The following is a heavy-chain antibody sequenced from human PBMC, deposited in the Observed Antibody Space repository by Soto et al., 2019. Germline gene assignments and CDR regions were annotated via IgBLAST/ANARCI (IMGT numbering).Heavy chain of an antibody. D-gene: IGHD6-19*01. J-gene: IGHJ2*01. CDR2: IYYSGST. Sequence: QVQLQESGPVLVKPSDTLSLTCAVSGYSISSSNWWGWIRQPPGKVLEWIGYIYYSGSTYYNPSLKSRVTMSVDTSKNQFSLKLSSVTAVDTAVHYCARNRYSSGWYEIDLWGRGTLVTVSS. CDR1: GYSISSSNW. V-gene: IGHV4-28*01. CDR3: ARNRYSSGWYEIDL.